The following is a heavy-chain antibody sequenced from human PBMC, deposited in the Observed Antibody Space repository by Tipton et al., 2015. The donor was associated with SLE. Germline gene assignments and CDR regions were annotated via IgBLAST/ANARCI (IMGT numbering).Heavy chain of an antibody. CDR1: GVSISRSSYY. J-gene: IGHJ4*02. CDR2: VFYSGTT. V-gene: IGHV4-39*07. Sequence: TLSLTCTVSGVSISRSSYYWGWIRQSPGQGLEWLGNVFYSGTTYYNPSLKSRISISVDPSINQFSRNLSSVTAADTAVYYCTGEWQQVVGVAYWGLGALVTVSS. CDR3: TGEWQQVVGVAY. D-gene: IGHD3-16*01.